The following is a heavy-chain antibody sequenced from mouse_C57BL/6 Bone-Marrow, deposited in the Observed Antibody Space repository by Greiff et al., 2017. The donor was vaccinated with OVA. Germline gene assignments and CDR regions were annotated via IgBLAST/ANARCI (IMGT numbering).Heavy chain of an antibody. D-gene: IGHD2-12*01. CDR3: ARGSYE. J-gene: IGHJ4*01. CDR1: GYTFTSYG. V-gene: IGHV1-81*01. CDR2: IYPRSGNT. Sequence: QVQLKESGAELARPGASVKLSCKASGYTFTSYGISWVKQRTGQGLEWIGEIYPRSGNTYYNEKFKGKATLTADKSSSTAYMELRSLTSEDSAVYFCARGSYEWGQGTSVTVSS.